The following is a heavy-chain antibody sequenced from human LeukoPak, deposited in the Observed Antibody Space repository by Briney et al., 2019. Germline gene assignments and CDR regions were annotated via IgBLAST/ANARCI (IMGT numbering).Heavy chain of an antibody. D-gene: IGHD3-9*01. Sequence: SVKVSCKASVCTFNSYAISWVRQAPGQGLEWMGGIILIFGTANYAQKFQGRVTITADESTSTAYMELSSLRSEDTAVYYCARSGYWGYDILTGHADYWGQGTLVTVSS. CDR2: IILIFGTA. CDR3: ARSGYWGYDILTGHADY. CDR1: VCTFNSYA. V-gene: IGHV1-69*13. J-gene: IGHJ4*02.